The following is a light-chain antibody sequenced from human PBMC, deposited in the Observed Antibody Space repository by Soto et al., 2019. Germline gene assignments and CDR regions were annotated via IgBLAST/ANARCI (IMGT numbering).Light chain of an antibody. Sequence: QSALTQPASVSGSPGQSNTISCTGTSSDVGGYNYVSWYQHHPGKAPKLMIYDVSNRPSGVSIRFSGSKSDNTASLTISGLQPEDEADYHCSSYTTSNTRQIVFGTGTKVTVL. CDR2: DVS. CDR1: SSDVGGYNY. J-gene: IGLJ1*01. CDR3: SSYTTSNTRQIV. V-gene: IGLV2-14*03.